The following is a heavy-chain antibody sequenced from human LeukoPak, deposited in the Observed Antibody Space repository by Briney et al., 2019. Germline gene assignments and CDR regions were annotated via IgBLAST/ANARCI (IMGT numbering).Heavy chain of an antibody. CDR2: IYSGGST. CDR1: EFSVGSNY. V-gene: IGHV3-66*01. Sequence: GGSLRLSCAASEFSVGSNYMTWVRQAPGKGLEWVSLIYSGGSTYYADSVKGRFTISRDNAKDSLYLQMNSLRVEDTAVYYCVRERYHGSGAPKYDFWGQGTLVTVFS. CDR3: VRERYHGSGAPKYDF. J-gene: IGHJ4*02. D-gene: IGHD3-10*01.